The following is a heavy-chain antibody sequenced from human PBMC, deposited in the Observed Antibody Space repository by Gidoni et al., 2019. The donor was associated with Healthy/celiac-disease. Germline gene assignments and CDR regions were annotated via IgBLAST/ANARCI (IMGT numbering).Heavy chain of an antibody. CDR1: GGSISSGGYS. V-gene: IGHV4-30-4*07. Sequence: QVQLQESGPGLVKPSQTLSLTCAVSGGSISSGGYSWSWIRQPPGKGLEWIGYIYYSGSTYYNPSLKSRVTISVDTSKNQFSLKLSSVTAADTAVYYCAREVNCSGGSCYYGLDAFDIWGQGTMVTVSS. J-gene: IGHJ3*02. CDR2: IYYSGST. CDR3: AREVNCSGGSCYYGLDAFDI. D-gene: IGHD2-15*01.